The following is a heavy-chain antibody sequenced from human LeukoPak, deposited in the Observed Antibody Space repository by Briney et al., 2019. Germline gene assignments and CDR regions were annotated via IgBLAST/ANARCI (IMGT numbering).Heavy chain of an antibody. CDR3: ARHAGAILVDAFDV. Sequence: SETLSLTCTVSGGSISSYYWSWIRQPPGKGLEWIGYIYYSGSTNYNPSLKSRDTMSVDTSKNQFSLMLSSVTSADTAVYYCARHAGAILVDAFDVWGQGTMVTVSS. CDR2: IYYSGST. D-gene: IGHD2-8*02. V-gene: IGHV4-59*08. J-gene: IGHJ3*01. CDR1: GGSISSYY.